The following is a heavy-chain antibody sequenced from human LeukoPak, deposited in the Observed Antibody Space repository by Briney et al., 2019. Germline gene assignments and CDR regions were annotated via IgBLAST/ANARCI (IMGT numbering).Heavy chain of an antibody. D-gene: IGHD2-15*01. Sequence: GPGEGSCNAFGYPFSRSGIIWGRQAPGQRGGGRGWFTAYNGNTNYAQKLQGRVTMTTDTSTSTAYMELRSLRSDDTAVYYCARGLVCSGGSCYGIIDYWGQGTLVTVSS. CDR1: GYPFSRSG. V-gene: IGHV1-18*04. CDR2: FTAYNGNT. CDR3: ARGLVCSGGSCYGIIDY. J-gene: IGHJ4*02.